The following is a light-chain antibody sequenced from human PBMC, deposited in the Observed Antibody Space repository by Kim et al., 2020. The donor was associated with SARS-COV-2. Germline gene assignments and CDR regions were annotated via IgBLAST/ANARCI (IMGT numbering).Light chain of an antibody. Sequence: LGQTVRVTCQGDSLRGYYASWYQQKPGQAPVLVIYGKNNRPSGIPDRFSGSSSGNTASLTITGAQAEDEADYYCNSRDSSGNLVVFGGGTQLTVL. V-gene: IGLV3-19*01. CDR2: GKN. J-gene: IGLJ2*01. CDR3: NSRDSSGNLVV. CDR1: SLRGYY.